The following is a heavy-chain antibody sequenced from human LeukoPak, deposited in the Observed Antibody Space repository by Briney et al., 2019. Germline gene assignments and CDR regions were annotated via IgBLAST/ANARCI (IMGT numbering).Heavy chain of an antibody. CDR1: GFTFSSYW. J-gene: IGHJ4*02. CDR3: ASGEMATVTLDY. V-gene: IGHV3-53*01. CDR2: IYSGGGT. Sequence: GGSLRLSCVGSGFTFSSYWMHWVRQAPGKGLEWVSVIYSGGGTYYADSVKGRFTISRDNSKNTLYLQMNNLRAEDTALYYCASGEMATVTLDYWGQGTLVVVSS. D-gene: IGHD5-24*01.